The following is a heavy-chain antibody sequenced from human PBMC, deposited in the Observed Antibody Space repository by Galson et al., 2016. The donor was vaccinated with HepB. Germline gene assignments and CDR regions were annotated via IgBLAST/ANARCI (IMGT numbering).Heavy chain of an antibody. D-gene: IGHD3-16*02. J-gene: IGHJ4*02. CDR1: GFTVSSNY. Sequence: SLRLSCAASGFTVSSNYMSWVRQAPGKGLEWVSLIYSGGSTYYTDSVRGRFTISRDNSKNTLDLQMNSLRVEDTAVYYCARGFYDYVGGSYRPTNPTGYFDYWGQGTLVTVSS. CDR2: IYSGGST. CDR3: ARGFYDYVGGSYRPTNPTGYFDY. V-gene: IGHV3-53*01.